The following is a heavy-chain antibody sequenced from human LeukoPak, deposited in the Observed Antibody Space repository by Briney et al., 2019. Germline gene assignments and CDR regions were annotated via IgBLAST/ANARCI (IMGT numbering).Heavy chain of an antibody. D-gene: IGHD5-24*01. Sequence: SETLSLTCTVSSVSLTNYYWSWIRQPPGKGLEWIGYIFFSGTTNYNPSLKSRVTISVDTSKNQFSLKMTSVTAADTAVYYCAGDGYKTNWYFDLWGRGTLVTVSS. CDR3: AGDGYKTNWYFDL. CDR2: IFFSGTT. V-gene: IGHV4-59*01. J-gene: IGHJ2*01. CDR1: SVSLTNYY.